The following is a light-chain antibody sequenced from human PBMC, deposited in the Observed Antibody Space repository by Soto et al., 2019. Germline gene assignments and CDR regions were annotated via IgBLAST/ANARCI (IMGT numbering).Light chain of an antibody. Sequence: QSALTQPASVSGSPGQSITISCTGSSVDVGDYNSVSWYQQHPGKAPKVMIYHVTIRASGVSNRFSGSKSGNTASLTISGLQAGDEVNYSCSTYSHSPPFYVSGPGTKVPVL. CDR3: STYSHSPPFYV. V-gene: IGLV2-14*03. CDR2: HVT. CDR1: SVDVGDYNS. J-gene: IGLJ1*01.